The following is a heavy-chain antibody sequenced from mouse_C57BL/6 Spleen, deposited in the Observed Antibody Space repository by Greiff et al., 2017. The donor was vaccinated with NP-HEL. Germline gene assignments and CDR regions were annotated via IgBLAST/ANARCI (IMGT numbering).Heavy chain of an antibody. CDR3: TRLSNFCFDY. D-gene: IGHD4-1*01. V-gene: IGHV6-6*01. CDR2: IRNKANNHAT. J-gene: IGHJ2*01. Sequence: EVKVVESGGGLVQPGGSMKLSCAASGFTFSDAWMDWVRQSPEKGLEWVAEIRNKANNHATYYAESVKGRFTISRDDSKSSVYLQMNSLRAEDTGIYYCTRLSNFCFDYWGQGTTLTVSS. CDR1: GFTFSDAW.